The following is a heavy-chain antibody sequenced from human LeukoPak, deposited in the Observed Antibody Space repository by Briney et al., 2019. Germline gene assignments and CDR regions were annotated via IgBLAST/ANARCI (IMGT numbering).Heavy chain of an antibody. V-gene: IGHV4-30-2*01. Sequence: SETLSLTCTVSGGSISSGGYYWSWIRQPPGKGLEWIGYIYHSGSTYYNPSLKSRVTISVDRSKNQFSLKLSSVTAADTAVYYCARGPRDIVVVPAAIHPYYFDYWGQGTLVTVSS. CDR3: ARGPRDIVVVPAAIHPYYFDY. J-gene: IGHJ4*02. CDR2: IYHSGST. CDR1: GGSISSGGYY. D-gene: IGHD2-2*02.